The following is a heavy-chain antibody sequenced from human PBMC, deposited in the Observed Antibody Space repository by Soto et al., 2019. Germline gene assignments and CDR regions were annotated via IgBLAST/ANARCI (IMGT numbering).Heavy chain of an antibody. D-gene: IGHD3-10*02. J-gene: IGHJ6*02. CDR2: IYHSGST. CDR1: GGSISSGGYS. CDR3: ARCVPYYHYGMAV. V-gene: IGHV4-30-2*02. Sequence: ASETLSLTCAVSGGSISSGGYSWSWIRQPPGKGLECIGYIYHSGSTYYNPSLKSRVTISVDRSKNQFSLKLSSVTAADTAVYYCARCVPYYHYGMAVWGQGTTVTVSS.